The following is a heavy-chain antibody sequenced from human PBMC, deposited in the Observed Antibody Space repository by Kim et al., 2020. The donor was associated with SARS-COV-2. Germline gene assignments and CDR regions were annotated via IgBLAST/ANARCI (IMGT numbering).Heavy chain of an antibody. Sequence: GGSLRLSCADSGFTFSGHYMTWVRQAPGKGLEWVANTKQDGSEKLYVDSVKGRFTISRDNAKKSLYLQMNSLRAEDTAMYYCARNHWYYFDYWGQGTLVT. D-gene: IGHD2-8*02. V-gene: IGHV3-7*05. CDR2: TKQDGSEK. CDR3: ARNHWYYFDY. J-gene: IGHJ4*02. CDR1: GFTFSGHY.